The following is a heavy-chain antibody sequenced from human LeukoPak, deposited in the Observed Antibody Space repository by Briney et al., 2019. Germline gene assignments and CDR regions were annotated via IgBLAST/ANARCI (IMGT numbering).Heavy chain of an antibody. Sequence: ASVKVSCKASGYTFTSYGISWVRQAPGQGLEWMGWISAYNGNTNYAQKLQGRVTMTTDTSTSTAYMELSRLRSDDTAVYYCARVGAAAGTGYYYYYMDVWGKGTTVTVSS. V-gene: IGHV1-18*01. CDR3: ARVGAAAGTGYYYYYMDV. D-gene: IGHD6-13*01. CDR2: ISAYNGNT. CDR1: GYTFTSYG. J-gene: IGHJ6*03.